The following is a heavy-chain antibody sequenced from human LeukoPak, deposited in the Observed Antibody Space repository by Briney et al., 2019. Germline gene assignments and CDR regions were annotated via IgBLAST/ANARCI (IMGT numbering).Heavy chain of an antibody. CDR3: EREPVERPGTY. D-gene: IGHD1-1*01. V-gene: IGHV4-4*02. CDR1: GGSISSSNW. CDR2: IYHSGIT. Sequence: ASETLSLTCAVSGGSISSSNWWSWVRQPPGKGLEWIGEIYHSGITNYDPSLKSRVTISLDKSKNQFSLKVSSVTAADTAVYYCEREPVERPGTYWGQGTLVTVSS. J-gene: IGHJ4*02.